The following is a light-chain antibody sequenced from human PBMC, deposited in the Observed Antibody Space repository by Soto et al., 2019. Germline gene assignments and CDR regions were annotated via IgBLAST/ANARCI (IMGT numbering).Light chain of an antibody. Sequence: DIQMTQSPSSLSASIGDRVTITCRASQGIRKDLGWYQQKPGKAPKRLIYAASSLQSGVPSRFSGSGSGTEFTLTISSLQPEDFATYYCLQHHIYPIAFGQGTRLEIK. CDR3: LQHHIYPIA. V-gene: IGKV1-17*01. CDR1: QGIRKD. J-gene: IGKJ5*01. CDR2: AAS.